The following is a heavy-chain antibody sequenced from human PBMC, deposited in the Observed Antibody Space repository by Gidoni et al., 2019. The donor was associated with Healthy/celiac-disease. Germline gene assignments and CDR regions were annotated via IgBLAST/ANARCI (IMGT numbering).Heavy chain of an antibody. CDR1: GSTFSSYA. J-gene: IGHJ4*02. CDR3: ARSWLDGSGPLFDY. V-gene: IGHV1-69*01. CDR2: SIPIFGTA. Sequence: QVPLVQSGAEVKKPGSSVKVSCKASGSTFSSYAISWVRQAPGQGLEWMGGSIPIFGTANYAQKFQGRVTITADESTSTAYMELSSLRSEDTAVYYCARSWLDGSGPLFDYWGQGTLVTVSS. D-gene: IGHD1-26*01.